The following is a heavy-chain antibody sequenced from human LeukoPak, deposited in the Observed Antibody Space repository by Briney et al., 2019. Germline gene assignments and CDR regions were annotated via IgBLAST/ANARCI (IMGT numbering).Heavy chain of an antibody. CDR1: GGSIRSSTW. V-gene: IGHV4-4*02. CDR3: STRPPED. Sequence: PSGTLSLTCAVSGGSIRSSTWWNWVRQPPGKGLEWIGEIFDSGRINYNPSLKSRVTISVDKSKNPFSLTLSSMTAADTAIYYCSTRPPEDWAQGTLVTVPS. J-gene: IGHJ4*02. CDR2: IFDSGRI.